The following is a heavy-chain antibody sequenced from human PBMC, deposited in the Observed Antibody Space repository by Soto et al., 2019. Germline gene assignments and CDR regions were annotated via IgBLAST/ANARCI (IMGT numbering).Heavy chain of an antibody. CDR3: EREYNSRWAGHYLDY. Sequence: ASVKVSCKPSGYIFTDYSITWVRLAPGQGLEWMGWVSASNGDTNYAQKLQGRVVMTTDTSTRTAYMELRSLRSDDTAMYYCEREYNSRWAGHYLDYWGQGTLVTVSS. D-gene: IGHD6-19*01. V-gene: IGHV1-18*01. CDR2: VSASNGDT. J-gene: IGHJ4*02. CDR1: GYIFTDYS.